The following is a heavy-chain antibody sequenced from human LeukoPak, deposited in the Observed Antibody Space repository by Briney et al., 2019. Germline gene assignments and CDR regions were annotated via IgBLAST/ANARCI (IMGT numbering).Heavy chain of an antibody. Sequence: GGSLRLSCAASGFTFSSYWMSWVRQAPGKGLEWVANIKQDGSEKYYVDSVKGRFTISRDHAKNSLYLQMNSLRAEDTAVYYCARGLLEWLLPDAFDIWGQGTMVTVSS. D-gene: IGHD3-3*01. CDR2: IKQDGSEK. J-gene: IGHJ3*02. V-gene: IGHV3-7*01. CDR1: GFTFSSYW. CDR3: ARGLLEWLLPDAFDI.